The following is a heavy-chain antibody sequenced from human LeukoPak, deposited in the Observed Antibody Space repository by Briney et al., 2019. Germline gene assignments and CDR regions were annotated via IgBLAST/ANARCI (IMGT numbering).Heavy chain of an antibody. J-gene: IGHJ3*02. CDR2: ISRDGTDQ. CDR3: ARAVPAPGTPENAFDI. Sequence: GGSLRLSCAASGFTFSSYAMHWVRQAPGEGLEWVAVISRDGTDQFYADSVKGRLTISRDNSQSTLYLYMNSLTTEDTALYYCARAVPAPGTPENAFDIWGQGTVVTVSS. D-gene: IGHD6-13*01. CDR1: GFTFSSYA. V-gene: IGHV3-30*04.